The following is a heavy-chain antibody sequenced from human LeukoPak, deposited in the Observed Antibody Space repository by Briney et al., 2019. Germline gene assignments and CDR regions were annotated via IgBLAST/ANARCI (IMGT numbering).Heavy chain of an antibody. CDR3: AKDGGYCSSTSCYTGGY. CDR2: ISYDGSNK. Sequence: GGSLRLPCAASGFTFSSYGMHWVRQAPGKGLEWVAVISYDGSNKYYADSVKGRFTISRDNSKNTLYLQTNSLRAEDTAVYYCAKDGGYCSSTSCYTGGYWGQGTLVTVSS. CDR1: GFTFSSYG. D-gene: IGHD2-2*02. V-gene: IGHV3-30*18. J-gene: IGHJ4*02.